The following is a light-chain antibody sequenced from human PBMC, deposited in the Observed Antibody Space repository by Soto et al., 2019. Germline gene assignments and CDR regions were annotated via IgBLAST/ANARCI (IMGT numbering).Light chain of an antibody. J-gene: IGKJ2*01. CDR2: DAS. Sequence: EIVLTQSPATLSLSPGERATLSCRASQSVSSYLAWYQQKLGQAPRLLIYDASNRATGIPARFSGSGAGTDFTLTISSLGPEDFAVYYCQQRTKWPPKYTFGQGTKLDIK. CDR3: QQRTKWPPKYT. V-gene: IGKV3-11*01. CDR1: QSVSSY.